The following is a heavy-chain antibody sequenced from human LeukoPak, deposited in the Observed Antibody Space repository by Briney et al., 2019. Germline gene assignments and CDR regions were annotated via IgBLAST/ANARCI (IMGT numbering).Heavy chain of an antibody. CDR3: AHSLSGSGTYVFDY. V-gene: IGHV2-5*02. J-gene: IGHJ4*02. CDR2: TYWDDDK. CDR1: GFSLSTSGVS. D-gene: IGHD3-10*01. Sequence: KESGPTLVTPTQTFTLTCTFSGFSLSTSGVSVGWIRQPTGKALEWLALTYWDDDKRYSPSLKNRLTITKDTSKNQVVLTMTNMDPVDTATYYCAHSLSGSGTYVFDYWGQGTLVTVSS.